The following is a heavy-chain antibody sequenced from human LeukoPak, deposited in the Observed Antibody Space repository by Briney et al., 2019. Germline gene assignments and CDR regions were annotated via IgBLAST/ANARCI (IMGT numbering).Heavy chain of an antibody. Sequence: ASVKVSCKASGFTFTSSAMQWVRQARGQRLEWIGWIVVGSGYTNYAQKFQERVTITRDMSTSTAYMELSSLRSEDTAVYYCAAADGGYRYYFDYWGQGTLVTVSS. CDR1: GFTFTSSA. CDR3: AAADGGYRYYFDY. D-gene: IGHD3-22*01. CDR2: IVVGSGYT. V-gene: IGHV1-58*02. J-gene: IGHJ4*02.